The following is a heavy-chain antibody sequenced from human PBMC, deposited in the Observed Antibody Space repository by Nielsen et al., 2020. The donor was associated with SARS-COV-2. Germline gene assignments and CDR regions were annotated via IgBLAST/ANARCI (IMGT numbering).Heavy chain of an antibody. CDR3: ARGGIAAAGTRLLWYWYFDL. CDR1: GGSFSGYY. J-gene: IGHJ2*01. Sequence: SQTLSLTCAVYGGSFSGYYWSWIRQPPGKGLEWIGEINHSGSTNYNPSLKSRVTISVDTSKNQLSLKLSSVTAADTAVYYCARGGIAAAGTRLLWYWYFDLWGRGTLVTVSS. V-gene: IGHV4-34*01. D-gene: IGHD6-13*01. CDR2: INHSGST.